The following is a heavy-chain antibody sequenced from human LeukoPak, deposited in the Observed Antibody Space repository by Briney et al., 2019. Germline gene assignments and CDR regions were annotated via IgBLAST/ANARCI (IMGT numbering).Heavy chain of an antibody. CDR2: IYYSGST. CDR3: ARSVVPDY. J-gene: IGHJ4*02. D-gene: IGHD2-2*01. CDR1: GGSVSSYC. V-gene: IGHV4-59*02. Sequence: PSETLSLTCTVSGGSVSSYCWSWIRQPPGKGLEWIGYIYYSGSTNYNPSLKSRVTISVDTSKNQFSLKLSSVTAADTAVYYCARSVVPDYWGQGTLVTVSS.